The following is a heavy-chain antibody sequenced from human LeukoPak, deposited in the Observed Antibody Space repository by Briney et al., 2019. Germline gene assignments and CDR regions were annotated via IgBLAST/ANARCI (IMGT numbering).Heavy chain of an antibody. D-gene: IGHD3-22*01. CDR1: GFTFSSYW. CDR3: ARDARYYDSSGYPGDY. Sequence: GGSLRLSCAASGFTFSSYWMHWVRQAPGKGLVCVSRINSDGSSTNYADSVKGRFTISRDNAKNTLYLQMNSLRAEDTAVYYCARDARYYDSSGYPGDYWGQGTLVTVSS. V-gene: IGHV3-74*01. CDR2: INSDGSST. J-gene: IGHJ4*02.